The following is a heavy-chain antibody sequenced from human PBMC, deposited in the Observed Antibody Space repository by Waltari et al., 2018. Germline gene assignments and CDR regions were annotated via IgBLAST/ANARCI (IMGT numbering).Heavy chain of an antibody. CDR2: IYYSGST. J-gene: IGHJ3*02. CDR1: GGSISSSSYY. CDR3: ARHILGEDAFDI. D-gene: IGHD2-21*01. Sequence: QLQLQESGPGLVKPSEPLSLTCTVAGGSISSSSYYWGWIRQPPGKGLEWIGSIYYSGSTYYNPSLKSRVTISVDTSKNQFSLKLSSVTAADTAVYYCARHILGEDAFDIWGQGTMVTVSS. V-gene: IGHV4-39*01.